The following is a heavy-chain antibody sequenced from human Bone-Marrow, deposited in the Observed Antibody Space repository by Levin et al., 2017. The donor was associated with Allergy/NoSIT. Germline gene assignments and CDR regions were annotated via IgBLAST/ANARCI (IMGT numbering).Heavy chain of an antibody. J-gene: IGHJ2*01. CDR3: ASVAGDWYFDI. D-gene: IGHD6-19*01. CDR1: GFTFSSYG. CDR2: ISAGSAGT. V-gene: IGHV3-23*01. Sequence: SCAASGFTFSSYGMSWVRQAPGKGLEWVSSISAGSAGTYYADSVKGRFTISRDNSKNTLHLQMNSLRADDTAVYYCASVAGDWYFDIWGRGTLVSVSS.